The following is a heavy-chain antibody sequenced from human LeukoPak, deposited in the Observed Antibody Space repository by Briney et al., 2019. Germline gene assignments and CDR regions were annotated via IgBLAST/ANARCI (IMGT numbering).Heavy chain of an antibody. V-gene: IGHV3-33*01. J-gene: IGHJ4*02. CDR1: GFTFSSNG. CDR3: SRDGGYHSSGPFDY. D-gene: IGHD3-22*01. CDR2: IWYDGSDE. Sequence: GGSLRLSCAASGFTFSSNGMHWVRQAPGKGLEWVSIIWYDGSDEYYADSVKGRFTTSRDNSKNTLYLQMKSLRAEDTAVYYCSRDGGYHSSGPFDYWGQGTLVSVSS.